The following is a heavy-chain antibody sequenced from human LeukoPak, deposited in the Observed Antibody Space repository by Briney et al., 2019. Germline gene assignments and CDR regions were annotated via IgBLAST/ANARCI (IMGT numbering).Heavy chain of an antibody. CDR2: ISYDGSNK. CDR3: ARDKPYYDILTGHYPPEPTYYFDY. J-gene: IGHJ4*02. CDR1: GFTFSSYA. Sequence: GGSLRLSCAASGFTFSSYAMHWVRQAPGKGLEWVAVISYDGSNKYYADSVKGRFTISRDNSKNTLYLQMNSLRAEDTAVYYCARDKPYYDILTGHYPPEPTYYFDYWGQGTLVTVSS. V-gene: IGHV3-30-3*01. D-gene: IGHD3-9*01.